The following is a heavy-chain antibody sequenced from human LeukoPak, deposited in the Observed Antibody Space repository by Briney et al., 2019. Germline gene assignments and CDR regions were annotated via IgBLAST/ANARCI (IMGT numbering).Heavy chain of an antibody. Sequence: PGGSLRLSCATSGFTFNRNVMSWVRQAPGKGLEWDSAIIDDGSSTYYADSVKGRFTISRDKSKSTLYLQMNSLRDDDSAAYFCARVYLERLTAGYFDHWGQGTQVTVSP. V-gene: IGHV3-23*01. J-gene: IGHJ4*02. CDR3: ARVYLERLTAGYFDH. CDR1: GFTFNRNV. D-gene: IGHD2-8*01. CDR2: IIDDGSST.